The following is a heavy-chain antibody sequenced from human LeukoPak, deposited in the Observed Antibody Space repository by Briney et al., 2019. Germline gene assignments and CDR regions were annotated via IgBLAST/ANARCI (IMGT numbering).Heavy chain of an antibody. CDR1: GYTFTSYG. J-gene: IGHJ4*02. V-gene: IGHV1-18*01. CDR3: ASTPYYYDSSGYSVGDY. CDR2: ISAYNGNT. Sequence: ASVRFSCKASGYTFTSYGISWVRQAPGQGLEWMGWISAYNGNTNYAQKLQGRVTMTTDTSTSTAYMELRSLRSDDTAVYYCASTPYYYDSSGYSVGDYWGQGTLATVSS. D-gene: IGHD3-22*01.